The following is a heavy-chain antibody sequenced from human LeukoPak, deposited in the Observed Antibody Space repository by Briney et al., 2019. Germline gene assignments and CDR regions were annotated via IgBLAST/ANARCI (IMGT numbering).Heavy chain of an antibody. Sequence: SETLSLTCTVSGGYIITSGHYWGWIRQPPGKGLEWIGSIYYTGVTSTNPFFRSRMSISVDTSKNQFSLNLTSVTAADAAVYYCARERSSSGGHNWCDPWGQGTLVTVSS. D-gene: IGHD4-23*01. V-gene: IGHV4-39*07. CDR2: IYYTGVT. CDR3: ARERSSSGGHNWCDP. J-gene: IGHJ5*02. CDR1: GGYIITSGHY.